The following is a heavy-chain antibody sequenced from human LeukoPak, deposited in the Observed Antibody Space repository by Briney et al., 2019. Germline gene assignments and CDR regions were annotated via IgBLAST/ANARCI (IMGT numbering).Heavy chain of an antibody. D-gene: IGHD3-10*01. Sequence: PSETLSLTCTVSGGSISSYYWSWIRQAPGMGLEWIAYIYYSGSTNYNPSLKSRVTISIDTSKNQFSLKLSSVTAADTAVYYCARLKDYYGSGSYLPYYYMDVWGKGTTVTVSS. CDR3: ARLKDYYGSGSYLPYYYMDV. V-gene: IGHV4-59*08. J-gene: IGHJ6*03. CDR1: GGSISSYY. CDR2: IYYSGST.